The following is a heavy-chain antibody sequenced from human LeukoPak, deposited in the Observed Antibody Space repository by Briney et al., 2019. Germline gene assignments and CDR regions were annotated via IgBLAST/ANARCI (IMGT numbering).Heavy chain of an antibody. D-gene: IGHD3-3*01. CDR2: INSDGSST. V-gene: IGHV3-74*01. J-gene: IGHJ4*02. Sequence: GGSLRLSCAASGFTFSSYAMSWVRQAPGKGLVWVSRINSDGSSTSYADSVKGRFTISRDNAKNTLYLQMNSLRAEDTAVYYCARGGYDFWSGYFIDYWGQGTLVTVSS. CDR3: ARGGYDFWSGYFIDY. CDR1: GFTFSSYA.